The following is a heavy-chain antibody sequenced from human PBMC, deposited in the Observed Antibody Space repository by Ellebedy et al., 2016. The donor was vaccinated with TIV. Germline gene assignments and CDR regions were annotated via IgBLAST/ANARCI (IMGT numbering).Heavy chain of an antibody. CDR3: ASAKYYGSGTYAHYLYY. CDR2: LYPGDSDT. Sequence: GESLKISCKGSGYSFTNYWLGWVRQMPGKGLDWMGILYPGDSDTRYSPSFQGQVTISADKSIRTAYLQWSSRKASDTAMYYFASAKYYGSGTYAHYLYYWGQGTLVTVSS. D-gene: IGHD3-10*01. CDR1: GYSFTNYW. V-gene: IGHV5-51*01. J-gene: IGHJ4*02.